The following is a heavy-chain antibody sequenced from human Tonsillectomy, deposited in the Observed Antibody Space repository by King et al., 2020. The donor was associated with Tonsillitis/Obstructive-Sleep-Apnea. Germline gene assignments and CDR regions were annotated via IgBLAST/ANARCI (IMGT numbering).Heavy chain of an antibody. J-gene: IGHJ6*02. CDR2: IYYSGST. D-gene: IGHD3-3*01. CDR3: ARQDDFWSGYDLDYYGMDV. V-gene: IGHV4-39*01. CDR1: GGSISSSSYY. Sequence: QLQESGPGLVKPSETLSLTCTVSGGSISSSSYYWGWIRQPPGKGLEWIGSIYYSGSTYYNPSLKSRVTISVDTSKNEFSLKLSSVTAADTAVDYCARQDDFWSGYDLDYYGMDVWGQGTTVTVSS.